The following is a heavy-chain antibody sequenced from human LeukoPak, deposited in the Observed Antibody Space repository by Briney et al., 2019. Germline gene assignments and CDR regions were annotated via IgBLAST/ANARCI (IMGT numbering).Heavy chain of an antibody. CDR1: GFTFSNYA. CDR3: AKGSYYYGLGSYYNGDY. V-gene: IGHV3-23*01. CDR2: ISNSGDNT. J-gene: IGHJ4*02. D-gene: IGHD3-10*01. Sequence: PGGSLRLSCAASGFTFSNYAMNWVRQAPGKGLEWVSGISNSGDNTYYADSVKGRFTISRDNSKNTLYLRMNSLRAEDTAVYYCAKGSYYYGLGSYYNGDYWGQGTLVTVSS.